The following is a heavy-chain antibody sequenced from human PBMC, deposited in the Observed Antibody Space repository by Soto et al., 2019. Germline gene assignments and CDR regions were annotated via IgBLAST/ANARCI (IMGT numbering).Heavy chain of an antibody. CDR2: IYYSGST. D-gene: IGHD1-26*01. V-gene: IGHV4-31*03. Sequence: QVQLQESGPGLVKPSQTLSLTCTVSGGSISSGGYYWSWIRQHPGKGLEGIGYIYYSGSTYYNPSLKSRFNISVDTSKNQFSLKLSSVTAADTAVYYCAREGGIVGATAADYWGQGTLVTVSS. CDR3: AREGGIVGATAADY. J-gene: IGHJ4*02. CDR1: GGSISSGGYY.